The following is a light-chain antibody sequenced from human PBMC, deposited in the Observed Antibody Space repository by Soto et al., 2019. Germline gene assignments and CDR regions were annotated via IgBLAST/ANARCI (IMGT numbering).Light chain of an antibody. Sequence: DIQMTQSPSSLSAAVGARVTFTCQASQDIYKNLNWYQQKPGKAPKLLIYDASNLERGVPSRFSGSGSGTDFSLTVDSLQPEDTATYYCQQYDHPPYTFGQGTKLEIK. CDR2: DAS. J-gene: IGKJ2*01. CDR1: QDIYKN. CDR3: QQYDHPPYT. V-gene: IGKV1-33*01.